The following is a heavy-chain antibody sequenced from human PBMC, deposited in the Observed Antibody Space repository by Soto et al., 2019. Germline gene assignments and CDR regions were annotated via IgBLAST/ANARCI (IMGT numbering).Heavy chain of an antibody. CDR1: GFTFSSYS. J-gene: IGHJ4*02. CDR3: ARDPAQGGYDDY. Sequence: GGSLRLSCAASGFTFSSYSMNWVRQAPGKGLEWVSSISSSSSYIYYADSVKGRFTISRDNAKNSLYLQMNSLRAEDTAVYYCARDPAQGGYDDYWGQGTLVTVSS. D-gene: IGHD5-12*01. CDR2: ISSSSSYI. V-gene: IGHV3-21*01.